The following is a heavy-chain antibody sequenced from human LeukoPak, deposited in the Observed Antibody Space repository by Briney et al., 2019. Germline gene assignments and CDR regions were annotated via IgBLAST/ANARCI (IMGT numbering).Heavy chain of an antibody. V-gene: IGHV1-69*01. CDR2: IIPIFGTA. Sequence: EASVKVSCKASGGTFSSYAISWVRQAPGQGLEWMGGIIPIFGTANYAQKFQGRVTITADESTSTAYMELSSLRSEDTAVYYCAREDRGGSGYYPGYWGQGTLATVSS. J-gene: IGHJ4*02. CDR3: AREDRGGSGYYPGY. D-gene: IGHD3-22*01. CDR1: GGTFSSYA.